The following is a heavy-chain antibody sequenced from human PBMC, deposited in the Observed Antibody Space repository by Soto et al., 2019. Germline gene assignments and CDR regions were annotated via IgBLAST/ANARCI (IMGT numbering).Heavy chain of an antibody. D-gene: IGHD4-17*01. J-gene: IGHJ4*02. V-gene: IGHV4-39*02. Sequence: QLQLQASGPGLVKPAETLSLNCTVSGGSISSGYYWGWIRQSPGKGLQWIGSIRYSGSAYYNPSLKSRVTISVDTPKNPLSRTLSSVTAADTAVYYCARRAGRGGDYGAFDNWGQGTLVSVSS. CDR2: IRYSGSA. CDR3: ARRAGRGGDYGAFDN. CDR1: GGSISSGYY.